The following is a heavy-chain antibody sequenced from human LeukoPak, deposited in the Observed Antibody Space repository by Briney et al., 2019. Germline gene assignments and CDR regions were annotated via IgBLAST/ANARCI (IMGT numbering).Heavy chain of an antibody. Sequence: GGSLRLSCAASEFSVGSNYMTWVRQAPGKGLEWVSLIYSGGSTYYADSVKGRFTISRDNSKNTLYLQMNSLRAEDTAVYYCGRGGKVEQLVLARWGQGSLVTVSS. V-gene: IGHV3-66*01. CDR3: GRGGKVEQLVLAR. CDR2: IYSGGST. CDR1: EFSVGSNY. D-gene: IGHD6-13*01. J-gene: IGHJ4*02.